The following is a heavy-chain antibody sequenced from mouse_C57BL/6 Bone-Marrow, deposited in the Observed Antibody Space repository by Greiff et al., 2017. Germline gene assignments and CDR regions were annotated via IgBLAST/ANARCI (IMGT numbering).Heavy chain of an antibody. CDR1: GYTFTSYG. J-gene: IGHJ2*01. CDR3: ARKAPYNYGSSPYYFDY. CDR2: IYPRSGNT. V-gene: IGHV1-81*01. D-gene: IGHD1-1*01. Sequence: QVQLKESGAELARPGASVKLSCKASGYTFTSYGISWVKQRTGQGLEWIGEIYPRSGNTYYNVKFKGKATLTADKSSSTAYMELRSLTSEDSAVYFCARKAPYNYGSSPYYFDYWGQGTTLTVSS.